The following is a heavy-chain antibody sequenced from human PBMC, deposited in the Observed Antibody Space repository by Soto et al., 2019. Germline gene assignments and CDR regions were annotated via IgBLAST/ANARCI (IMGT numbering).Heavy chain of an antibody. CDR2: ISGSGGST. V-gene: IGHV3-23*01. CDR3: ANEGAVAGTSGFDY. J-gene: IGHJ4*02. CDR1: GFTFSSYA. Sequence: MRLSCAASGFTFSSYAMSWVRQAPGKGLEWVSAISGSGGSTYYADSVKGRFTISRDNSKNTLYLQMNSLRAEDTAVYYCANEGAVAGTSGFDYWGQGTLVTVSS. D-gene: IGHD6-19*01.